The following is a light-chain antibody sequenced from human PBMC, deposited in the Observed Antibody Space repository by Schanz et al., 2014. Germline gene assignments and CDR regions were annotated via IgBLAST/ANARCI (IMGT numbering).Light chain of an antibody. CDR2: DVT. V-gene: IGLV2-14*01. J-gene: IGLJ3*02. Sequence: QSALTQPASVSGSPGQSITISCTGTSSDVGAYNFVSWYQQHPDKAPKLMIYDVTNRPSGVSNRFSGSKSGNTASLTISGLQAEDEADYYCFSYAGSYTWVFGGGTKLTVL. CDR3: FSYAGSYTWV. CDR1: SSDVGAYNF.